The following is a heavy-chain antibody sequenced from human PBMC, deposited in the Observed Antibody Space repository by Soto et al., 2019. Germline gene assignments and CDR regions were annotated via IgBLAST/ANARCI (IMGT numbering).Heavy chain of an antibody. D-gene: IGHD3-9*01. J-gene: IGHJ4*02. Sequence: QITLKESGPPLVRPTQTLTLTCAFSGFSLSTSGVGVGWIRQPPGKALEWLAVIYWDDSKHYSPSLRGRLTITKDTSKTQVVLTMTNMDPMDTGTYYCAHKGPEDWPLDYWGQGTLVTVSS. V-gene: IGHV2-5*02. CDR3: AHKGPEDWPLDY. CDR2: IYWDDSK. CDR1: GFSLSTSGVG.